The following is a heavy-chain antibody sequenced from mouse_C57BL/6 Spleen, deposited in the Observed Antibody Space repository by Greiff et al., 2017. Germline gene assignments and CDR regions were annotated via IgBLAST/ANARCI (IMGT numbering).Heavy chain of an antibody. Sequence: VQLQQSGAELVKPGASVKMSCKASGYTFTSYWITWVKQRPGQGLEWIGDIYPGSGSTNYNEKFKSKATLTVDTSSSTAYMQLSSLTSEDSAVYNCARSGYDGYLYYYAMDYWGQGTSVTVSS. CDR2: IYPGSGST. CDR3: ARSGYDGYLYYYAMDY. V-gene: IGHV1-55*01. J-gene: IGHJ4*01. D-gene: IGHD2-3*01. CDR1: GYTFTSYW.